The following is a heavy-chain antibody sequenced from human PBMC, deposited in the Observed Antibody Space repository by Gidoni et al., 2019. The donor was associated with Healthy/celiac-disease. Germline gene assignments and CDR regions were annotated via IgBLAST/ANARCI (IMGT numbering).Heavy chain of an antibody. Sequence: QVQLQQWGAGLLKPSETLSLTCAVYGGSFSGYYWRWIRQPPGKGLEWIGEINHSGSTNYNPSLKSRVTISVDTSKIQFSLKLSSVTAADTSVYYCARGMVRGVTPRYYYGMDVWGQGTTVTVSS. CDR3: ARGMVRGVTPRYYYGMDV. V-gene: IGHV4-34*01. CDR2: INHSGST. CDR1: GGSFSGYY. D-gene: IGHD3-10*01. J-gene: IGHJ6*02.